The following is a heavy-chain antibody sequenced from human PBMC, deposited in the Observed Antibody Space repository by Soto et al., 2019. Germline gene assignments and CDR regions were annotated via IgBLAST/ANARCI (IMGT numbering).Heavy chain of an antibody. J-gene: IGHJ5*02. CDR1: GGSVSSGSYY. Sequence: SETLSLTCTVSGGSVSSGSYYWSWIRQPPGKGLEWIGYIYYSGSTNYNPSLKSRVTISVDTSKNQFSLKLSSVTAADTAVFYCARVGYEGATSYCWFDPWGQGTLVTVSS. CDR2: IYYSGST. CDR3: ARVGYEGATSYCWFDP. V-gene: IGHV4-61*01. D-gene: IGHD1-26*01.